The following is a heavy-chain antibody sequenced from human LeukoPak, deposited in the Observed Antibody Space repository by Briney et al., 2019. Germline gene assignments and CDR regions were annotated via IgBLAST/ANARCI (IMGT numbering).Heavy chain of an antibody. CDR3: ARDKVDDYGDYERCVGDY. J-gene: IGHJ4*02. CDR1: GYTFTSYG. Sequence: ASVKVSCKASGYTFTSYGISWVRQAPGQGLEWMGWISANHGNTNYAQRLQGRVTMTTDTSTSTAYMELRSLRSDDTAVYYCARDKVDDYGDYERCVGDYWGQGTLVTVSS. CDR2: ISANHGNT. D-gene: IGHD4-17*01. V-gene: IGHV1-18*01.